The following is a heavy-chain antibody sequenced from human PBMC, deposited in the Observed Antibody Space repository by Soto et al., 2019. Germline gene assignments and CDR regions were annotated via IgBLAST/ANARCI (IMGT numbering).Heavy chain of an antibody. J-gene: IGHJ5*02. CDR3: ARNSLSGNCTTANCPNWFDP. Sequence: QVQLVQSGAEVKKPGSSVKVSCKASGGTFITYAITWVRQAPGQGPEWMGGIIPFFGTTNYAQKFQGRVSITADQSSSTAFLELTSLRSEDTTMYYCARNSLSGNCTTANCPNWFDPWAQGTLVTVSS. D-gene: IGHD2-2*03. V-gene: IGHV1-69*19. CDR2: IIPFFGTT. CDR1: GGTFITYA.